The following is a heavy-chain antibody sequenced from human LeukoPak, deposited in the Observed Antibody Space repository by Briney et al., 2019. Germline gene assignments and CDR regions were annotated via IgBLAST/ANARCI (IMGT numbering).Heavy chain of an antibody. V-gene: IGHV3-7*01. D-gene: IGHD6-19*01. J-gene: IGHJ4*02. CDR2: IRQDGSDK. CDR1: GFTFSSYS. CDR3: ARYWEDYSSGWHY. Sequence: PGGSLRLSCAASGFTFSSYSMNWVRQAPGKGLEWVANIRQDGSDKYYVDSVKGRFTISRDNAKNSLSLQMNSLRAEDTAVYYCARYWEDYSSGWHYWGQGTLVTVSS.